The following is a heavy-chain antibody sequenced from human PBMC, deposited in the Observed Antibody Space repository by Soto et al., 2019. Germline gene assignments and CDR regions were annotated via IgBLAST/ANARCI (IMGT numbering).Heavy chain of an antibody. J-gene: IGHJ6*02. D-gene: IGHD2-2*02. Sequence: SVKVSCKASGGTFSSYTISWVRQAPGQGLEWMGRIIPIFGTANYAQKFQGRVTITADESTSTAYMELSSLRSEDTAVYYCAIDQDGSPAAIFGKDVWSQGTTVTVS. V-gene: IGHV1-69*13. CDR2: IIPIFGTA. CDR3: AIDQDGSPAAIFGKDV. CDR1: GGTFSSYT.